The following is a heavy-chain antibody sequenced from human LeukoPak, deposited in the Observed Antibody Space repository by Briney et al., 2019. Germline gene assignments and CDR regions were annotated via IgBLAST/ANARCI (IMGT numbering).Heavy chain of an antibody. CDR1: GYTFTSYG. J-gene: IGHJ1*01. Sequence: ASVKVSCKASGYTFTSYGITWVRQAPGQGLEWMGCISAYNGDTNYAQKLQGRVTMTTDTSTSTAYMELRSLRSDDTAVYYCARDEPSVGYCSGASCYQRYFQHWGQGTLVTVAS. CDR2: ISAYNGDT. CDR3: ARDEPSVGYCSGASCYQRYFQH. V-gene: IGHV1-18*04. D-gene: IGHD2-15*01.